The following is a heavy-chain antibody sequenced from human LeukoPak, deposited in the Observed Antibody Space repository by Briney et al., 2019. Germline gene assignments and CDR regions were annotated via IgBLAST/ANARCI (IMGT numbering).Heavy chain of an antibody. Sequence: PGGSLRLSCAASGFTFSSYIVTWVRQAPGKGLEWVSSISGSGSTTYFADSVKGRFTISRDNSKNTLYLQMSSLRAEDTAIYYCAKGQNIDPGRLRYFDWLLYEFDYWGQGTLVTVSS. CDR1: GFTFSSYI. D-gene: IGHD3-9*01. CDR2: ISGSGSTT. V-gene: IGHV3-23*01. J-gene: IGHJ4*02. CDR3: AKGQNIDPGRLRYFDWLLYEFDY.